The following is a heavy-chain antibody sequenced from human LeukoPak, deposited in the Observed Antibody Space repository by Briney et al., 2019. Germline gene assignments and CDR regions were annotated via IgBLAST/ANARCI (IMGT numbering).Heavy chain of an antibody. CDR3: AAQPCSGGVCYLDY. CDR2: ISYHARDQ. J-gene: IGHJ4*02. CDR1: GFTFSSYG. D-gene: IGHD2-8*02. V-gene: IGHV3-30*03. Sequence: PGRSLRLSCAASGFTFSSYGMHWVRQAPGKGLEWVTVISYHARDQFYADSVKGRFTVSRDNSKNTLYLQMNSLRAEDSAVYYCAAQPCSGGVCYLDYWGQGTLVTVSS.